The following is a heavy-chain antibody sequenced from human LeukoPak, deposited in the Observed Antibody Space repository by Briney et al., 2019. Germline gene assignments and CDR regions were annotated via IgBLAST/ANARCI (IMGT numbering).Heavy chain of an antibody. D-gene: IGHD3-16*01. J-gene: IGHJ4*02. CDR3: ARGGVLKSVDY. V-gene: IGHV4-59*11. CDR1: GGSIGSHY. CDR2: VYDIGST. Sequence: SETLSLTCTVSGGSIGSHYWTWIRQTPGEGLEWIGYVYDIGSTKYNPSLKSRVTISVDTSKNQFSLRLSSVTAADTAVYYCARGGVLKSVDYWGQGTLVAVSS.